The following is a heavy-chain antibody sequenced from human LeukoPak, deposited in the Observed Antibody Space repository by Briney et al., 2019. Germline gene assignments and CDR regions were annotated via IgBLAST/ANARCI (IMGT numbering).Heavy chain of an antibody. CDR1: EFSVSSNY. Sequence: GGSLRLSCAASEFSVSSNYMSWVRQAPGKGLEGVSVISGSGDITYYADSVKGRFTISRDNSKNTLYLQMNSLSAEDTAVYYCVPINWHPPGDFGRWGQGTVVTVSS. CDR3: VPINWHPPGDFGR. D-gene: IGHD1-20*01. CDR2: ISGSGDIT. V-gene: IGHV3-23*01. J-gene: IGHJ4*02.